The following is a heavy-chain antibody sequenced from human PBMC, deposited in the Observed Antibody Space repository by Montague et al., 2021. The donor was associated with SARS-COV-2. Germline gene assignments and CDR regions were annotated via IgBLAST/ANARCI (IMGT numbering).Heavy chain of an antibody. J-gene: IGHJ3*02. CDR1: GGSISSSSYY. Sequence: SETLSLTCTVSGGSISSSSYYWGWIRQPPGKGLEWNGSIYYSGSTYYNPTRKSRVTTSGDTSKNQVSLKLSTVTAADTAVYYSARQENSSGWFKTDAFDIWGQGTMVTVTS. V-gene: IGHV4-39*01. CDR2: IYYSGST. CDR3: ARQENSSGWFKTDAFDI. D-gene: IGHD6-19*01.